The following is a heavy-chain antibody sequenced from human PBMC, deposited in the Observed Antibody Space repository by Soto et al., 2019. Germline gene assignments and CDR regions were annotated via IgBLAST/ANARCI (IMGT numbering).Heavy chain of an antibody. Sequence: GGSLRLSCAASGFNFNTNSMNWVRQAPGKGLEWVSSISSSSRYIYDADSVKGRFTVSRDNAKNSLYLQMNSLRAEDTAVYYCARSLAKLGSNYDWFDSWGPGVLVTVSS. CDR3: ARSLAKLGSNYDWFDS. J-gene: IGHJ5*01. CDR2: ISSSSRYI. V-gene: IGHV3-21*01. D-gene: IGHD4-4*01. CDR1: GFNFNTNS.